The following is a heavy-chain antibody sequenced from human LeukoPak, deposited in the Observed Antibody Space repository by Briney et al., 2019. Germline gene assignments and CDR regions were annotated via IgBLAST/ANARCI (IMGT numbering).Heavy chain of an antibody. CDR3: ATGGVPDRGRFDY. CDR2: IHYSSTYI. V-gene: IGHV3-21*01. CDR1: GFTFGDYT. Sequence: PGGSLRLSCAASGFTFGDYTMYWVRQVPGKGLEWVSTIHYSSTYIFYADSVKGRFTISRDNAKNSLYLQMNSLRAEDTALYYCATGGVPDRGRFDYWGQGTLVTVSS. D-gene: IGHD3-10*01. J-gene: IGHJ4*02.